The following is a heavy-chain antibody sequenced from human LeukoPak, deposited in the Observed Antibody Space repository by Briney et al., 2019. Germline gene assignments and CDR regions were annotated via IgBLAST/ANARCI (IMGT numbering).Heavy chain of an antibody. J-gene: IGHJ6*02. CDR2: INPNSGGT. CDR1: GYTFTGYY. D-gene: IGHD6-19*01. CDR3: AREIAVAVHYYYGMDV. Sequence: ASVKVSCKASGYTFTGYYMHWVRQAPGQGLEWIGWINPNSGGTNYAQKLQGRVTMTRDTSISTAYMELSRLRSDDTAVYYCAREIAVAVHYYYGMDVWGQGTTVTVSS. V-gene: IGHV1-2*02.